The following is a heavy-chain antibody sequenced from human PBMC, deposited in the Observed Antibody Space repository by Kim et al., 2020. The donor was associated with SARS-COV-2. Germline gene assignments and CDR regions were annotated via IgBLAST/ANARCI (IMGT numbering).Heavy chain of an antibody. V-gene: IGHV3-48*02. CDR3: TGSGTAY. Sequence: GGSLRLSCTASALTFSTFGMNWVRQAPGKGLEWISYISSSTTNTIYYAESVKGRFTISRDNAKNSLYLQMNSLRDEDTAVYYCTGSGTAYWGQGTLVTVSS. J-gene: IGHJ4*02. CDR2: ISSSTTNTI. CDR1: ALTFSTFG. D-gene: IGHD6-13*01.